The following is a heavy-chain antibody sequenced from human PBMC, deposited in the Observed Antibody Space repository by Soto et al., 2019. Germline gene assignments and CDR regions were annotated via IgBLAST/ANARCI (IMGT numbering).Heavy chain of an antibody. J-gene: IGHJ4*02. V-gene: IGHV3-48*01. CDR1: GFTFSSYS. CDR3: ARVLNDFWSGYYIFDY. D-gene: IGHD3-3*01. CDR2: ISSSSSTI. Sequence: EVQLVESGGGLVQPGGSLRLSCAASGFTFSSYSMNWVRQAPGKGLEWVSYISSSSSTIYYADSVKGRFTISRDNAKNSLYLQMNSLRAEDTAVYYCARVLNDFWSGYYIFDYWGQGTLVTVSS.